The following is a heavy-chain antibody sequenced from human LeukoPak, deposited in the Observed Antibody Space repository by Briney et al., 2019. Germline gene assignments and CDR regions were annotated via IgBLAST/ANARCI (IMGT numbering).Heavy chain of an antibody. CDR3: ARDTSLDY. CDR1: GFTFSSYA. J-gene: IGHJ4*02. Sequence: GGSLRLSCAASGFTFSSYAMHWVRQAPGKGLEWVAVISYDGSNKYYADSVKGRFTISRDNTKNTLYLQMNSLRAEDTAVYYCARDTSLDYWGQGTLVTVSS. V-gene: IGHV3-30*04. D-gene: IGHD3-16*01. CDR2: ISYDGSNK.